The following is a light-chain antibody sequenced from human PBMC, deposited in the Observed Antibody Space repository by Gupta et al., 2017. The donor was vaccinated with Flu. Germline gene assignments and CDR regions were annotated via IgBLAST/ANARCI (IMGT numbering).Light chain of an antibody. V-gene: IGKV3-11*01. CDR2: DAS. Sequence: PGESATLSGRASQSVRTYLAWYQQKGGQAPRLLLYDASKRATGVPARFSGSGSGSDFTLNISSLEPEDFAVYYCQQRSNWFTFGGGTKVEI. CDR1: QSVRTY. CDR3: QQRSNWFT. J-gene: IGKJ4*01.